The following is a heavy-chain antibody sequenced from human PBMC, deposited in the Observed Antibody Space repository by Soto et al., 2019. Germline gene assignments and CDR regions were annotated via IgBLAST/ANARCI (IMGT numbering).Heavy chain of an antibody. J-gene: IGHJ4*02. CDR3: ANLPSDYDILTGARLLDY. V-gene: IGHV3-30*18. CDR2: ISYDGSNK. CDR1: GFTFSSYG. D-gene: IGHD3-9*01. Sequence: GGSLRLSCAASGFTFSSYGMHWVRQAPGKGLEWVAVISYDGSNKYYADSVKGRFTISRDNSKNTLYLQMNSLRAEDTAVYYCANLPSDYDILTGARLLDYWGQGTLVTVSS.